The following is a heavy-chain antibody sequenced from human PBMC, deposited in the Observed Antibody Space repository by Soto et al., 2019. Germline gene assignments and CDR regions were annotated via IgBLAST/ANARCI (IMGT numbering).Heavy chain of an antibody. Sequence: ASVKVSCKASGYTFTSYAMHWVRQAPGQRLEWMGWINAGNGNTKYSQKFQGRVTMTRDTSATTVYMQLSGLRSEDTAVYYCVRPKGHCSGGSCYSGPFNYWGQGTLVTVSS. CDR2: INAGNGNT. J-gene: IGHJ4*02. V-gene: IGHV1-3*01. D-gene: IGHD2-15*01. CDR3: VRPKGHCSGGSCYSGPFNY. CDR1: GYTFTSYA.